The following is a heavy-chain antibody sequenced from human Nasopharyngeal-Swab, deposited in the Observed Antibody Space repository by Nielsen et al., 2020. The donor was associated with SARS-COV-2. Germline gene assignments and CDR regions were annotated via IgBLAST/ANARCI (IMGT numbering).Heavy chain of an antibody. CDR2: IWYDGSNK. J-gene: IGHJ3*02. CDR1: GFTFSSYG. Sequence: GESLKISCAASGFTFSSYGMHWVRQAPGKGLEWVAVIWYDGSNKYYADSVKGRFTISRDNSKNTLYLQMNSLKTEDTAVYYCTRRLARGYSYGATASDAFDIWGQGTMVTVSS. CDR3: TRRLARGYSYGATASDAFDI. V-gene: IGHV3-33*01. D-gene: IGHD5-18*01.